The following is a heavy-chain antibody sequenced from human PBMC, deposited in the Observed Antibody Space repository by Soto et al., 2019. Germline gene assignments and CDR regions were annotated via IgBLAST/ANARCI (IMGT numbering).Heavy chain of an antibody. Sequence: EVQLVESGGGLVQPGGSLRLSCAASGFTFSSYSMNWVRQAPGKGLEWVSYISSSSSTIYYADSVKGRFTISRDNAKNSLYLQMNSLRAEDTAVYYCARDAPTSSWFPFNWFDPWGQGTLVTVSS. D-gene: IGHD6-13*01. V-gene: IGHV3-48*01. CDR2: ISSSSSTI. CDR3: ARDAPTSSWFPFNWFDP. CDR1: GFTFSSYS. J-gene: IGHJ5*02.